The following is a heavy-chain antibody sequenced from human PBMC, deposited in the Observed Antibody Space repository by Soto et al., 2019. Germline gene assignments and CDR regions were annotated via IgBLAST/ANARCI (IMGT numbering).Heavy chain of an antibody. CDR3: AKDVEVAATRSVVPGFDP. D-gene: IGHD2-15*01. J-gene: IGHJ5*02. V-gene: IGHV3-30*18. Sequence: PVGSLRLSCAASGFTFSSYGMHWVRQAPGKGLEWVAVISYDGSNKYYADSVKGRFTISRDNSKNTLYLQMNSLRAEDTAVYYCAKDVEVAATRSVVPGFDPWGQGTLVTVSS. CDR1: GFTFSSYG. CDR2: ISYDGSNK.